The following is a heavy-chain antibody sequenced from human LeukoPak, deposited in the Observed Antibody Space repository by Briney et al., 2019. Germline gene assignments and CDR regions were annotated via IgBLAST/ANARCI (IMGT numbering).Heavy chain of an antibody. D-gene: IGHD2-8*01. CDR3: ARGSRCTSLDGMDV. CDR1: GYTFTGYY. J-gene: IGHJ6*02. V-gene: IGHV1-2*02. Sequence: ASVKVSCTASGYTFTGYYMHWVRHAPGQGLEWMGWINPNSGGTNYAQTFQGRVTMTRDTSISTAYMELSRLRSDDTAVYYCARGSRCTSLDGMDVWGQGTTVTVSS. CDR2: INPNSGGT.